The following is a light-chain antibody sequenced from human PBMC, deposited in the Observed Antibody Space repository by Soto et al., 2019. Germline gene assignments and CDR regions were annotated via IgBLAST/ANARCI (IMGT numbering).Light chain of an antibody. CDR2: DAS. CDR1: QSVSSY. CDR3: LQRSNWPPAT. J-gene: IGKJ4*01. Sequence: EIVLTQSPATLSLSPGERATLSCRASQSVSSYLAWYQQKPGQAPRLLIYDASNRATGIPARFSGSGSGTSFTLTISSLEPEDFAVYYCLQRSNWPPATFGGGTKVEIK. V-gene: IGKV3-11*01.